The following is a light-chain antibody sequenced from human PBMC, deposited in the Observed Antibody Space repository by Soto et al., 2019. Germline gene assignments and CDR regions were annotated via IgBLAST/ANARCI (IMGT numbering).Light chain of an antibody. Sequence: EIVLTQSPGTLSLSPGERATLSCRASQSVSSSYLAWYQQKPGQAPRLLIYGASSRATVIPDRFSGSGSGTEFTLTISRLQSEDFAVYYCQQYNAWPSFGLGTKVEIK. CDR2: GAS. J-gene: IGKJ1*01. CDR3: QQYNAWPS. V-gene: IGKV3-20*01. CDR1: QSVSSSY.